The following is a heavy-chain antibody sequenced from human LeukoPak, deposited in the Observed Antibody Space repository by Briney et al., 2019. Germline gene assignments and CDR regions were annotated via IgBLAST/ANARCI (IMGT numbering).Heavy chain of an antibody. CDR3: VRQRYYGSGSQLVIDF. Sequence: GESLKIPCKASGYPFTRNWIGWVGQLPGKVRDGMGIISPGDSHPRYSPSSQGHVTVSADKPKSTAYLEWNSLKASDTAIYYFVRQRYYGSGSQLVIDFWGQGTLVTVSS. V-gene: IGHV5-51*01. J-gene: IGHJ4*02. D-gene: IGHD3-10*01. CDR2: ISPGDSHP. CDR1: GYPFTRNW.